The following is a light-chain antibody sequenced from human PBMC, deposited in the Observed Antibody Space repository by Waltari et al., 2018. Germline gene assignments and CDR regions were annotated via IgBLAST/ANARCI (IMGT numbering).Light chain of an antibody. CDR2: DVS. Sequence: QSALTQPASVSGSPGQSITISCTGTSSDVGGYNYVSLYQQHPRKAPKTMIYDVSNRPSGVSNRLSGSKSSNTASLTISGLQAEDEADYYCSSYTSSSTLVVFGGGTKLTVL. J-gene: IGLJ2*01. CDR3: SSYTSSSTLVV. V-gene: IGLV2-14*01. CDR1: SSDVGGYNY.